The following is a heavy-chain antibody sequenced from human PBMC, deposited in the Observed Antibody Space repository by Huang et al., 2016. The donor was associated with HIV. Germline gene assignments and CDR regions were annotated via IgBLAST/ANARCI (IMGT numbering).Heavy chain of an antibody. D-gene: IGHD3-3*01. CDR2: IRAGGAA. Sequence: QIQLEQWGAGQLKPSETLSLTCAVSGGFFRQYYWAWLRQPPGKGLEWIGEIRAGGAATYNPARSNLVAMSLVSSRSQFALIMKSVIAADSGVYYCARGHYKFGSGSSTSWYFDLWGRGILVTVAS. CDR1: GGFFRQYY. CDR3: ARGHYKFGSGSSTSWYFDL. J-gene: IGHJ2*01. V-gene: IGHV4-34*02.